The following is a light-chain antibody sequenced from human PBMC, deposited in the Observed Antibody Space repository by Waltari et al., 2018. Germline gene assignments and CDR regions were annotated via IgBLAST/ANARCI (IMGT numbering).Light chain of an antibody. Sequence: DIVMTQSPLSLPVTPGEPASISCRSSQSLLHSNGYNYLDWYLQKPGQSPQLLIYLGSNRASGVPDRFSGRGSGTDFTLKISRVEAVDVGVYYCMQALQTPWTFGQGTKVEIK. CDR3: MQALQTPWT. V-gene: IGKV2-28*01. CDR2: LGS. CDR1: QSLLHSNGYNY. J-gene: IGKJ1*01.